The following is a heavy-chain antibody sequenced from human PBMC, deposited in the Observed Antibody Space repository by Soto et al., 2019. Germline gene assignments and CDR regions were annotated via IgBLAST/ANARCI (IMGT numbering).Heavy chain of an antibody. Sequence: SETLSLTCTVSGGSISSGGYYWSWIRQHPGKGLEWIGYISDSGSTNYNPSLRSRVTTSVDTSKNQFSLKLRSVTAADTAGYYCARTVSGYYFDHWGQGSLVTVSS. CDR2: ISDSGST. CDR1: GGSISSGGYY. CDR3: ARTVSGYYFDH. J-gene: IGHJ4*02. D-gene: IGHD3-22*01. V-gene: IGHV4-61*08.